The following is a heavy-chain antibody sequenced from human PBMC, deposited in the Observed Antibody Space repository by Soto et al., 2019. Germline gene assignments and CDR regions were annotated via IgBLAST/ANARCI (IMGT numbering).Heavy chain of an antibody. CDR1: GFTFSSYG. V-gene: IGHV3-33*01. CDR3: ARDRGCSGGSCYTSGSGMDV. J-gene: IGHJ6*02. D-gene: IGHD2-15*01. Sequence: GGSLRLSCAASGFTFSSYGMHWVRQAPGKGLEWVAVIWYDGSNKYYADSVKGRFTISRDNSKNTLYLQMNSLRAEDTAVYYCARDRGCSGGSCYTSGSGMDVWGQATKVTVS. CDR2: IWYDGSNK.